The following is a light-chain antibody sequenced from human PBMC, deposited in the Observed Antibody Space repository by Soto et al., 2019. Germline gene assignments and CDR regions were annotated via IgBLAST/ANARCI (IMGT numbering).Light chain of an antibody. Sequence: EIVLTQSPGTLSLSPGERATLSCRASQSVSSSYLAWYQQKPGQAPRLLIYEASSRATGIPDRFSDGGSGTDFTLSISKVEPEDFAVYYCQQYGRPPRATFGQGTRLEIK. CDR3: QQYGRPPRAT. CDR1: QSVSSSY. V-gene: IGKV3-20*01. CDR2: EAS. J-gene: IGKJ5*01.